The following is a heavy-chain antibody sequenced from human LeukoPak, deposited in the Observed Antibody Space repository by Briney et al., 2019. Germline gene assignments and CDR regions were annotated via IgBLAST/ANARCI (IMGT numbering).Heavy chain of an antibody. V-gene: IGHV3-33*08. CDR1: GFTFSSYG. Sequence: GGSLRLSCAASGFTFSSYGMHWVRQAPGKGLEWVAVIWYDGSNKYYADSVRGRFTISRDNSKNTLYLQMNSLRAEDTAVYYCARDSSLWFGPADVWGQGTTVTVSS. CDR3: ARDSSLWFGPADV. CDR2: IWYDGSNK. D-gene: IGHD3-10*01. J-gene: IGHJ6*02.